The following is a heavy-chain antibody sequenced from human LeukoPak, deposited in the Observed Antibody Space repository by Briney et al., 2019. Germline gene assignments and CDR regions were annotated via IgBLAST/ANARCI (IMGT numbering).Heavy chain of an antibody. Sequence: GGSLRLSCAASGFTVSSHDMSWVRQAPGKGLEWVSVIYMGGNTFYANSVKGRFTISRHTSKNTLYLQMNSLRAEDTAVYYCARVGDEVAYTRGYLDYWGQGTLVTVSS. D-gene: IGHD3-16*01. V-gene: IGHV3-53*04. CDR2: IYMGGNT. J-gene: IGHJ4*02. CDR3: ARVGDEVAYTRGYLDY. CDR1: GFTVSSHD.